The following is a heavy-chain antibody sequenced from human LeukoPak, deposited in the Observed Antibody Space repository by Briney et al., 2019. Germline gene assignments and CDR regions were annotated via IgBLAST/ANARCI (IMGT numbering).Heavy chain of an antibody. D-gene: IGHD6-13*01. CDR2: INSDGSEG. Sequence: GGSLRLSCAVSGFTFSGFWMSWSRQAPGKGLEWVASINSDGSEGYYADVVKGRFTISRDNAKNSLYLQINSLRAEDTAVYYCARGEYSSSWRGIDWYFDLWGRGTLVTVSS. CDR3: ARGEYSSSWRGIDWYFDL. V-gene: IGHV3-7*03. J-gene: IGHJ2*01. CDR1: GFTFSGFW.